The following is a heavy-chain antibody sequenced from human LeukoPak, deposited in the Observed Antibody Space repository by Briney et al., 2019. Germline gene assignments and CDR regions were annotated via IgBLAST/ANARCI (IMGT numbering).Heavy chain of an antibody. CDR3: ARELASIADAFDI. Sequence: PGGSLRLSCAASGLTVSSNYMSWVRQAPGEGLEWVSVIYSGGSTYYADSVEGRFTISRDNSKNTLYFQMNSLRAEDTAVYYCARELASIADAFDIWGQGTMVTVFS. CDR1: GLTVSSNY. J-gene: IGHJ3*02. V-gene: IGHV3-53*01. CDR2: IYSGGST. D-gene: IGHD2-2*01.